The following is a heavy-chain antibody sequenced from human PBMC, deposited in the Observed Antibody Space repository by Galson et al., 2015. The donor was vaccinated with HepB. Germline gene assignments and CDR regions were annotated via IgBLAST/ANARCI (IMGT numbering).Heavy chain of an antibody. CDR1: GYTFTSYA. D-gene: IGHD2-15*01. CDR3: ARGRSRVVADPGAWFDP. V-gene: IGHV1-3*01. J-gene: IGHJ5*02. Sequence: SCKASGYTFTSYAMHWVRQAPGQRLEWMGWINAGNGNTKYSQKFQGRVTITRDTSASTAYMELSSLRSEDTAVYYCARGRSRVVADPGAWFDPWGQGTLVTVSS. CDR2: INAGNGNT.